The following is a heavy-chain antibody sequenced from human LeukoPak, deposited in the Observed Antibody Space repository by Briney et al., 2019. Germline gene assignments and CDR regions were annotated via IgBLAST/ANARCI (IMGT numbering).Heavy chain of an antibody. CDR2: IYYSGST. CDR1: GGSISSSCYE. CDR3: AGRAVAGIGNDAFDI. J-gene: IGHJ3*02. Sequence: PSETQSLTCTVSGGSISSSCYEWSWIRQTRGRGLGWIGYIYYSGSTNYKPSLKSRVTISVDTSKNQFSLKLSSVTAADTAVYYCAGRAVAGIGNDAFDIWGQGTMVTVSS. V-gene: IGHV4-61*01. D-gene: IGHD6-19*01.